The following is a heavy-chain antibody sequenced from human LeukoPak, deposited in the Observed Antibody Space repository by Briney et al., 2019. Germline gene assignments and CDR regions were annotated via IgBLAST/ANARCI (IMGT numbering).Heavy chain of an antibody. V-gene: IGHV3-9*01. D-gene: IGHD1-26*01. Sequence: GRSLRLSCKASGFIFDNYALHWVRQAPGKGLEWVSGMSWNSVVVGYADSVKGRFTISRDSAKNSLYLLMNSLRPEDTAFYYCAKDISGNGWATSFDSWGQGTLVTVSS. CDR2: MSWNSVVV. J-gene: IGHJ4*02. CDR1: GFIFDNYA. CDR3: AKDISGNGWATSFDS.